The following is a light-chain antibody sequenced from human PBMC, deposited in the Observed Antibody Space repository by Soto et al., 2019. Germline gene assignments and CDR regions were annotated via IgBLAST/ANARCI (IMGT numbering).Light chain of an antibody. J-gene: IGLJ2*01. V-gene: IGLV1-40*01. CDR3: QSYDIRLNGLI. Sequence: QLVLTQPPSVSGAPGQRVTFSCTGSDSNIGAGYSVNWYQQIPGTAPKLLVYVNTNRPSGVPDRFSGSTSGTIASLAITGLQAEDEADYYCQSYDIRLNGLIFGLGTKLTVL. CDR1: DSNIGAGYS. CDR2: VNT.